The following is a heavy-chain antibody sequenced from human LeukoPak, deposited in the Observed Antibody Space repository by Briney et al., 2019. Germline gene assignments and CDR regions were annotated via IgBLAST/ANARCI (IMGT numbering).Heavy chain of an antibody. CDR1: GYTFTGYY. V-gene: IGHV1-2*02. J-gene: IGHJ1*01. CDR3: ARGGSGWEEYFQH. Sequence: ASVKVSCKASGYTFTGYYMHWVRQAPGQGLEWMGWITPNSGGTYYAENFQGRVTMTRDTSISTAYMELSRLRSDDTAVYYCARGGSGWEEYFQHWGQGTLVTVSS. D-gene: IGHD6-19*01. CDR2: ITPNSGGT.